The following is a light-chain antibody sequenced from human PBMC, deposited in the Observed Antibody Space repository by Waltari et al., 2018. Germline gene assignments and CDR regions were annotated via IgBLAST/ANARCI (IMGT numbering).Light chain of an antibody. CDR1: QDINRW. CDR2: AAS. Sequence: DIQMTQSPSSVSASVGDRVTITCRASQDINRWLAWYQQKPGKAPKLLIYAASTLQPGVPSRVSGSGSGTDYTLTINSLQPEDFAIYYCQQADTFPLTFGQGTRLEIK. CDR3: QQADTFPLT. J-gene: IGKJ5*01. V-gene: IGKV1D-12*01.